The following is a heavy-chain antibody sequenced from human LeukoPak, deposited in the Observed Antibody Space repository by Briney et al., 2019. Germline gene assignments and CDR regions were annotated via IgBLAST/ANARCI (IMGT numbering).Heavy chain of an antibody. Sequence: PGGSLRLSCAASGFTFSSYCIKSVRQAPGKGLEWVSSISSSSSYIYYADSVKGRFTISRDNAKNLLYLQMNSLRAEDTAVSYSASLDRGDSRGYSNDYWGQGTLVTVSS. V-gene: IGHV3-21*01. CDR1: GFTFSSYC. CDR3: ASLDRGDSRGYSNDY. CDR2: ISSSSSYI. J-gene: IGHJ4*02. D-gene: IGHD3-22*01.